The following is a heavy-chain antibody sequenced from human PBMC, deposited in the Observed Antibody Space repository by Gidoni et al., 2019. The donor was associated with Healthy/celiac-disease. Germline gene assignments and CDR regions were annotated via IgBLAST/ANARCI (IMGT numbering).Heavy chain of an antibody. Sequence: QVQLQESGPGLVKPSQTLSLTCTVSGGSISSGDYYWSWIRQPPGKGLEWIGYIYYSGSTYYNPSLKSRVTISVDTSKNQFSLKLSSVTAADTAVYYCARAARYLRYFDRGDWFDPWGQGTLVTVSS. CDR2: IYYSGST. CDR3: ARAARYLRYFDRGDWFDP. D-gene: IGHD3-9*01. J-gene: IGHJ5*02. V-gene: IGHV4-30-4*01. CDR1: GGSISSGDYY.